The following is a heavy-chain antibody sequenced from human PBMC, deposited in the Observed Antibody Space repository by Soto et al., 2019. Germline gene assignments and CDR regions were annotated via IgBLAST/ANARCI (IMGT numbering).Heavy chain of an antibody. CDR2: ISGSVGST. CDR3: AKAGGAAGTVDYFDY. Sequence: GGSLRLSCATSGFTFSRYWINWVRQSPGKGLEWVSVISGSVGSTYYADSVKGRFTITRDNSKNTLYLQMNSLRAEDTAVYYCAKAGGAAGTVDYFDYWGQGTQVTVSS. J-gene: IGHJ4*02. D-gene: IGHD6-13*01. CDR1: GFTFSRYW. V-gene: IGHV3-23*01.